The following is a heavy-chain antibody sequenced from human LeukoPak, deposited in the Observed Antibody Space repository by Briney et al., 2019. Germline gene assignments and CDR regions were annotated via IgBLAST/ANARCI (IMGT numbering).Heavy chain of an antibody. Sequence: ASVKVSCKASGYTFTGSYMHWVRQAPGQGLEWGGIINPTGGTASYAQKFQGRVTVTRDMSTSTVYMELSSLTSEDTAVYYCARVRGYFDSPDYWGQGTLVTVSS. CDR3: ARVRGYFDSPDY. D-gene: IGHD3-22*01. CDR2: INPTGGTA. CDR1: GYTFTGSY. J-gene: IGHJ4*02. V-gene: IGHV1-46*01.